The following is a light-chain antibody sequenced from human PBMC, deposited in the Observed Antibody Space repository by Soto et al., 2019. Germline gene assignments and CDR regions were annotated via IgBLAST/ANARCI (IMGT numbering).Light chain of an antibody. Sequence: EIVLTQSPGTLSLSPGERATLSCRASQTVNSDYLAWYQQKPGQSPRVLLYGASNRATGIPDRFSGSGSGTDFTLTISRLEPEDFAVYYCQQYDQSPRTSGQGTKVEVK. CDR1: QTVNSDY. J-gene: IGKJ1*01. CDR3: QQYDQSPRT. V-gene: IGKV3-20*01. CDR2: GAS.